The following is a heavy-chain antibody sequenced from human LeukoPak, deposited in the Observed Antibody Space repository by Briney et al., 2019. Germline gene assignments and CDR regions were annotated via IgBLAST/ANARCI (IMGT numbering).Heavy chain of an antibody. CDR3: AKTLILGAIDY. J-gene: IGHJ4*02. D-gene: IGHD1-26*01. CDR1: GLTFSSYG. Sequence: GGSLRLSCAASGLTFSSYGMLWVRQAPGKGLEWVAVVWYDGSNKYYADSVKGRFTISRDNSKNTLYLQMNSLRAEDTAVYYCAKTLILGAIDYWGQGTLVTVSS. CDR2: VWYDGSNK. V-gene: IGHV3-33*06.